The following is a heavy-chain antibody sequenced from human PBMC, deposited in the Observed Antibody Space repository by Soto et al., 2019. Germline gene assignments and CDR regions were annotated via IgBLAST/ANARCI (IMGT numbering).Heavy chain of an antibody. D-gene: IGHD3-22*01. CDR2: INPTGGST. J-gene: IGHJ2*01. CDR1: GYTFTNYF. Sequence: QVQLVQSGAEVKKPGASVKVSCKASGYTFTNYFIHWVRQAPGQGREWMGIINPTGGSTSYAQKFQGRVTMTRDTSTTTVYMELSSLRSEDTAVYYCARVRRFDSNGYTNYWYFDFWGRCTLVTVSS. CDR3: ARVRRFDSNGYTNYWYFDF. V-gene: IGHV1-46*03.